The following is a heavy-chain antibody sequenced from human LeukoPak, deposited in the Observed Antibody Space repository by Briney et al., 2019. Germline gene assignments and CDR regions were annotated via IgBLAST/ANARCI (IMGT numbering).Heavy chain of an antibody. CDR2: ISCDGNNK. D-gene: IGHD3/OR15-3a*01. J-gene: IGHJ4*02. Sequence: GGSLRLSCAASGFTFSNYAMHWVRQAPGKGLEWVAVISCDGNNKYNADSVKGRFTISRDNSKNTLYLQMNSLRAEDTAVYYCARDRGDFWTGYYTNYFDYWGQGTLVTVSS. V-gene: IGHV3-30*04. CDR1: GFTFSNYA. CDR3: ARDRGDFWTGYYTNYFDY.